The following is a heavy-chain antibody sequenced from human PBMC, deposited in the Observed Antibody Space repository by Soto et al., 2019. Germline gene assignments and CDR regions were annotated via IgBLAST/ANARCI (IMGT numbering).Heavy chain of an antibody. V-gene: IGHV3-74*01. CDR2: LNEDGSFT. CDR3: ARDLSGRADV. D-gene: IGHD3-10*01. CDR1: EFTFSSYW. J-gene: IGHJ6*02. Sequence: PGGSLRLSCVASEFTFSSYWMHWVRQVPGKGLVWVSRLNEDGSFTTYADSVKGRFTISRDNAKKTLYLQMNSLRAEDTAVCYCARDLSGRADVWGQGTTVTVSS.